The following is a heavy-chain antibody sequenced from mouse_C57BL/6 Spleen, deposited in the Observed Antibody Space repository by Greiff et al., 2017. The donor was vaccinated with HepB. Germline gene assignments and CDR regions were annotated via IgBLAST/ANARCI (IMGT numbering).Heavy chain of an antibody. V-gene: IGHV1-76*01. CDR1: GYTFTDYY. Sequence: VQLQQSGAELVRPGASVKLSCKASGYTFTDYYINWVKQRPGQGLEWIARIYPGSGNTYYNEKFKGKATLTAEKSSSTAYMQLSSLTSEDSAVYFCATNWDGYWGQGTTLTVSS. CDR3: ATNWDGY. D-gene: IGHD4-1*01. J-gene: IGHJ2*01. CDR2: IYPGSGNT.